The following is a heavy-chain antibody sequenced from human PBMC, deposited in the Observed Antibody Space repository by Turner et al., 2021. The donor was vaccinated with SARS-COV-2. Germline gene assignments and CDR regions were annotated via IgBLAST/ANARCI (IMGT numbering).Heavy chain of an antibody. CDR2: VYSSGSA. CDR1: GGSINSGGYF. V-gene: IGHV4-31*03. Sequence: QVQLQESGPGLVKPSQTLSLTCTVSGGSINSGGYFWTWIRQYPGKALEWIGYVYSSGSANYNPSLKSRVTISVDTSRNQFSLRVKSVTAADTAVYYCAREGDLNGAPDCWGQGILVSVSS. J-gene: IGHJ4*02. CDR3: AREGDLNGAPDC. D-gene: IGHD3-16*01.